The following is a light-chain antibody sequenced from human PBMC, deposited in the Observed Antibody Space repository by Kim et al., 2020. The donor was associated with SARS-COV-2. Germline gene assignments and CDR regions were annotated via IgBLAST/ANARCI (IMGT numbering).Light chain of an antibody. V-gene: IGKV3-20*01. CDR2: DAS. J-gene: IGKJ5*01. CDR3: QQCATSPLT. CDR1: QSVGRNY. Sequence: SPGERATLSCRASQSVGRNYLAWYQQKPGQAPRLLIYDASSRAIGIPDRFTGSGSGTDFTLTISRLEPEDFAVYYCQQCATSPLTFGQGTRLEIK.